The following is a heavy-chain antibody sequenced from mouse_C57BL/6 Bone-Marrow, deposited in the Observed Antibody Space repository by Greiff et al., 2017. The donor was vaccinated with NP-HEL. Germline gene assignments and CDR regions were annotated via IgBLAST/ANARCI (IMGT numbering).Heavy chain of an antibody. Sequence: EVHLVESGPELVKPGASVKIPCKASGYTFTDYNMDWVKQSHGKSLEWIGDINPNNGGTINNQKFKGKATLTVDKSSSTAYMELRSLTSEDTAVYYCARRQIYYDYGDYFDYWGQGTTLTVSS. V-gene: IGHV1-18*01. J-gene: IGHJ2*01. CDR2: INPNNGGT. D-gene: IGHD2-4*01. CDR1: GYTFTDYN. CDR3: ARRQIYYDYGDYFDY.